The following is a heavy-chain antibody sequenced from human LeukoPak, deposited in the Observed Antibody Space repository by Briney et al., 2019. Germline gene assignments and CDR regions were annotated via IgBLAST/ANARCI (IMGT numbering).Heavy chain of an antibody. J-gene: IGHJ4*02. CDR3: TRGSGWYPDY. Sequence: PGGSLRLSCAASGFAVSRYWMSWVRQAPGKGLEWVANIKQDGSEKNYVDSVKGRFTTSRDNAKNSLYLQMNSLRAEDTAVYYCTRGSGWYPDYWGQGTLVTVSS. CDR2: IKQDGSEK. CDR1: GFAVSRYW. V-gene: IGHV3-7*04. D-gene: IGHD6-19*01.